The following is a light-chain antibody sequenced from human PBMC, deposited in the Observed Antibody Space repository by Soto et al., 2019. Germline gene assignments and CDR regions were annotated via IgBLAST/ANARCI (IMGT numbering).Light chain of an antibody. CDR2: RDD. CDR3: AAWDDSLRGVV. V-gene: IGLV1-47*01. Sequence: QSFLTQPPSASGTPGQRVDISCAGGGSNVGNNYVYWYQQFPGMAPKLIIFRDDQRPSGVPDRFSGSKAGTSASLAISGLRSEDEADYYCAAWDDSLRGVVFGGGTKVTVL. J-gene: IGLJ2*01. CDR1: GSNVGNNY.